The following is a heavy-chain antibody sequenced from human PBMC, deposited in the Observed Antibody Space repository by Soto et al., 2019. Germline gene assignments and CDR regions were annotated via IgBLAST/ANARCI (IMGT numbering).Heavy chain of an antibody. Sequence: QVQLVESGGGVVQPGRSLRPSCAASGFTFSNYGMHWVRQAPGKGLEWVAVISYDGSNKYYADSVKGRFTISRDNSKNMLFLQMNSLRAEDTAVYYCARSGPVAAFDYWGQGTLVTVSS. CDR1: GFTFSNYG. CDR2: ISYDGSNK. D-gene: IGHD6-13*01. V-gene: IGHV3-30*03. CDR3: ARSGPVAAFDY. J-gene: IGHJ4*02.